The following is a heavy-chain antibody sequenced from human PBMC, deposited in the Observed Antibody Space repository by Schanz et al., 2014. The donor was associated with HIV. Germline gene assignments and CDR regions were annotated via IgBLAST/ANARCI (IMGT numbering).Heavy chain of an antibody. D-gene: IGHD2-2*01. CDR2: ISYDGSNE. CDR1: GFTFSRDG. V-gene: IGHV3-33*05. J-gene: IGHJ6*02. Sequence: QVQLVESGGGVVQPGRSLRLSCAASGFTFSRDGMNWVRQAPGKGLECVAVISYDGSNEYYADSVKGRFTISRDNSKNTLYLQMNSLRAEDTAVYYCAKDRRGGYQFLYGLDVWGQGTTVTVSS. CDR3: AKDRRGGYQFLYGLDV.